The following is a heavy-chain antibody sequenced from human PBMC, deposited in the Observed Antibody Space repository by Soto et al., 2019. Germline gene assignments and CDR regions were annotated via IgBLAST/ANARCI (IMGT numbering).Heavy chain of an antibody. V-gene: IGHV3-9*01. CDR3: AKDLVYSSWYELVLPYYGMDV. CDR2: ISWNSGSI. Sequence: PGGSLRLSCAASGFTFDDYAMHWVRQAPGKGLEWVSGISWNSGSIGYADSVKGRFTISRDNAKNSLYLQMNSLRAEDTALYYCAKDLVYSSWYELVLPYYGMDVWGQGTTVTVSS. J-gene: IGHJ6*02. D-gene: IGHD6-13*01. CDR1: GFTFDDYA.